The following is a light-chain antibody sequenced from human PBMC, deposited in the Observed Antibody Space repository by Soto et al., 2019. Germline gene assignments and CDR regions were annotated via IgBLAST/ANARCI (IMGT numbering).Light chain of an antibody. J-gene: IGKJ4*01. CDR2: KAS. Sequence: DIQMTQSPSTLSASVGDRVTITCRASQSISSWLAWYQQKPGKAPNLLIYKASSLESGVPSRFSGSGSGTEFTLTITSPQPEDFAAYYCQQLYSYPLTFGGGTKVDI. CDR1: QSISSW. CDR3: QQLYSYPLT. V-gene: IGKV1-5*03.